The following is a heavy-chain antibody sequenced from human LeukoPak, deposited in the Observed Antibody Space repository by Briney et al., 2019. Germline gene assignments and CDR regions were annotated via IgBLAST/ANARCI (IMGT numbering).Heavy chain of an antibody. CDR2: INSDGSST. CDR1: GFTFSSYW. V-gene: IGHV3-74*01. D-gene: IGHD5-24*01. Sequence: GGSLRLSCAASGFTFSSYWMHWVRQAPGKGLVWVSRINSDGSSTSYADSVKGRFTISRDNAKNTLYLQMNSLRAEDTAVYYCARCWRDGPQYYFDYWGQGTLVTVSS. CDR3: ARCWRDGPQYYFDY. J-gene: IGHJ4*02.